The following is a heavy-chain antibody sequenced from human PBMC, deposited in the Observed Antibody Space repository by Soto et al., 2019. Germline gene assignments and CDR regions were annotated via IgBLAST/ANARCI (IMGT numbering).Heavy chain of an antibody. J-gene: IGHJ4*02. CDR2: IYYSGST. V-gene: IGHV4-59*08. CDR1: GGSISSYY. D-gene: IGHD4-4*01. Sequence: SETLSLTCTVSGGSISSYYWSWIRQPPGKGLEWIGYIYYSGSTNYNPSLKSRVTISVDTSKNQFSLKLSSVTAADTAVYYCASYTVTSWCFDYWGQGTLVTVSS. CDR3: ASYTVTSWCFDY.